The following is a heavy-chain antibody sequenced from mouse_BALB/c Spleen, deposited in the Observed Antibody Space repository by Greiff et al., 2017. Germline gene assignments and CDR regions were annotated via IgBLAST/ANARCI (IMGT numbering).Heavy chain of an antibody. D-gene: IGHD2-2*01. J-gene: IGHJ4*01. CDR3: ARDGYGAMDY. Sequence: EVQGVESGGGLVQPGGSLKLSCAASGFTFSSYTMSWVRQTPEKRLEWVAYISNGGGSTYYPDTVKGRFTISRDNAKNTLYLQMSSLKSEDTAMYYCARDGYGAMDYWGQGTSVTVSS. CDR1: GFTFSSYT. V-gene: IGHV5-12-2*01. CDR2: ISNGGGST.